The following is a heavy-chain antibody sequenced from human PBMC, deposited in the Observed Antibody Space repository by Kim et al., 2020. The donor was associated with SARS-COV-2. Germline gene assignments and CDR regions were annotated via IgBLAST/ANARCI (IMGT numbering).Heavy chain of an antibody. CDR2: INSDGSGT. CDR3: ARVGVSGIYPFCCYYGMAV. CDR1: GFTFSSYW. V-gene: IGHV3-74*01. J-gene: IGHJ6*02. Sequence: GGSLRLSCAASGFTFSSYWMTWVRQAPGKGLVWVSRINSDGSGTSYADSVKGRFTISRDNAKNTLYLQMNSLRADDTAVYYCARVGVSGIYPFCCYYGMAVWGQGTPGTVS. D-gene: IGHD1-26*01.